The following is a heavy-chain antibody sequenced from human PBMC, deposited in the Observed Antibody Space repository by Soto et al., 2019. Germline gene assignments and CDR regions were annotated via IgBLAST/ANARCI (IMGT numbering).Heavy chain of an antibody. D-gene: IGHD6-19*01. V-gene: IGHV1-3*01. Sequence: APVKFSCKASGYTFTSYAMHWVRQAPGQMLECMVRINPGNVNTKYXXNLQARVXXTRHTSASTAXLDLSXLRSEDTAVYYCARPGSGCDYWGQGTLVXVSS. CDR1: GYTFTSYA. CDR2: INPGNVNT. CDR3: ARPGSGCDY. J-gene: IGHJ4*02.